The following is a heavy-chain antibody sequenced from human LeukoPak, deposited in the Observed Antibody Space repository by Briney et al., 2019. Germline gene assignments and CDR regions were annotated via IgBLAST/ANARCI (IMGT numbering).Heavy chain of an antibody. CDR1: GYTFTGYY. CDR3: ARGSPRDIVVVPAAPPSAYYYYYYMDV. D-gene: IGHD2-2*01. Sequence: VASVKVSCKASGYTFTGYYMHWVRQAPGQGLEWMGWINPNSGGTNYAQKFQGRVTMTRDTSISTAYMELSRLRSDDTAVYYCARGSPRDIVVVPAAPPSAYYYYYYMDVWAKGPRSPSP. J-gene: IGHJ6*03. CDR2: INPNSGGT. V-gene: IGHV1-2*02.